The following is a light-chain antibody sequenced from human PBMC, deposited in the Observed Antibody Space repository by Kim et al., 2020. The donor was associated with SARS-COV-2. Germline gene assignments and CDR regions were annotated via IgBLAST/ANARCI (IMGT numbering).Light chain of an antibody. CDR2: GAS. V-gene: IGKV3-15*01. CDR3: QLYKNWPLT. Sequence: VTPGERATLSCRASQSVSTNLAWYQQKPGQSPRLIIYGASTRATGIPARFSGSGSGTEFTLTISSLQSEDFAVYYCQLYKNWPLTFGGGTKVDIK. CDR1: QSVSTN. J-gene: IGKJ4*01.